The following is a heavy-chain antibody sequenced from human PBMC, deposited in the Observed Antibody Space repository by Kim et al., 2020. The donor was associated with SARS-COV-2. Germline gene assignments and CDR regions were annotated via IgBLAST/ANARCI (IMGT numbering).Heavy chain of an antibody. J-gene: IGHJ2*01. CDR1: GGTFSSYA. CDR3: AREGDSSCYYPPYWYFDL. V-gene: IGHV1-69*13. D-gene: IGHD3-22*01. CDR2: IIPIFGTA. Sequence: SVKVSCKASGGTFSSYAISWVRQAPGQGLEWMGGIIPIFGTANYAQKFQGRVTITADESTSTAYMELSSLRSEDTAVYYCAREGDSSCYYPPYWYFDLWGRGTLVAVSS.